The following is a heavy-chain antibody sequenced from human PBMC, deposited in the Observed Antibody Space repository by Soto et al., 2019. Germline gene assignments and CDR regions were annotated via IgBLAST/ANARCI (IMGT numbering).Heavy chain of an antibody. Sequence: SAKVSCKASGGNFSSYAISWVRQAPGQELEWMGGIIPIFGTANYAQKFQGRVTITADKSTSTAYMELSSLRSEDTAVYYCERDLDYDYVWGSSLWGQGTLVTVSS. V-gene: IGHV1-69*06. CDR3: ERDLDYDYVWGSSL. CDR1: GGNFSSYA. D-gene: IGHD3-16*01. CDR2: IIPIFGTA. J-gene: IGHJ4*02.